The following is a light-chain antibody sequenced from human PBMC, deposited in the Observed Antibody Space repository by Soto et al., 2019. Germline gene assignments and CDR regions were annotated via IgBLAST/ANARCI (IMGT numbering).Light chain of an antibody. CDR2: GNS. V-gene: IGLV1-40*01. Sequence: QSVLTQPPSVSGAPGQRVTISCTGSSSNIGANYGVHWYQHLPGTAPKLLIYGNSYRPSGVPDRFSGSKSGTSASLAITGRQDEDDDDYYCRSSDSSRRCVFFGGGTKLTVL. CDR1: SSNIGANYG. J-gene: IGLJ2*01. CDR3: RSSDSSRRCVF.